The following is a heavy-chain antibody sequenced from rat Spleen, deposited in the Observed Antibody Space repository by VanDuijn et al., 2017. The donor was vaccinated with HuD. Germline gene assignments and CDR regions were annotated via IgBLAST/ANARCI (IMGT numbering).Heavy chain of an antibody. V-gene: IGHV5S11*01. CDR1: GFTFSDYY. CDR3: TRQDTSGYSNWFTD. D-gene: IGHD4-3*01. J-gene: IGHJ3*01. Sequence: EVQLVESDGGLVQPGRSLKLSCAASGFTFSDYYMAWVRQAPTKGLEWVATISPSGVTYYRDSVKGRFTVSRENAKSTLHLLMDSLRSEETATYYCTRQDTSGYSNWFTDWGQGTLVTVSS. CDR2: ISPSGVT.